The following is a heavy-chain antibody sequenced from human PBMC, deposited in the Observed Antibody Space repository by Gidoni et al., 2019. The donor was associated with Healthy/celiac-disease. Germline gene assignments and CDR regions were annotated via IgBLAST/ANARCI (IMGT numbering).Heavy chain of an antibody. D-gene: IGHD3-22*01. Sequence: EVQLVQSGAEVKKPGESLKISCKGSGYSFTSYWIGWVRQMHGKGLEWMGIIYPGDSDTRYSPSFQGQVTISADKSISTAYLQWSSLKASDTAMYYCARQGVTMIVVNAFDIWGQGTMVTVSS. V-gene: IGHV5-51*01. J-gene: IGHJ3*02. CDR1: GYSFTSYW. CDR2: IYPGDSDT. CDR3: ARQGVTMIVVNAFDI.